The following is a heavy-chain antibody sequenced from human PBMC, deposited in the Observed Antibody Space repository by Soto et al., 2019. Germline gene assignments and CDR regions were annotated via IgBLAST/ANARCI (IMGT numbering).Heavy chain of an antibody. J-gene: IGHJ4*02. Sequence: GGSLRLSCAASGFTFSSYSMNWVRQAPGKGLEWVSSISSSSSYIYYADSVKGRFTISRDNAKNSLYLQMNSLRAEDTAVYYCAKITMVRGAPDYWGQGTLVTVSS. CDR3: AKITMVRGAPDY. V-gene: IGHV3-21*01. D-gene: IGHD3-10*01. CDR2: ISSSSSYI. CDR1: GFTFSSYS.